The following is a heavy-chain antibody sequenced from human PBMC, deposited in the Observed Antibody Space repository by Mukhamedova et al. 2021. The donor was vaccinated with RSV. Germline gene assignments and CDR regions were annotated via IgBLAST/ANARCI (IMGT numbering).Heavy chain of an antibody. CDR2: INAGNGDT. V-gene: IGHV1-3*01. D-gene: IGHD3-3*01. Sequence: GQTLEWMGWINAGNGDTKYSQKFQGRVTITRDTSASTAYMELSSLRSEDTAVYYCARVPRTGDFWRGWYYDLCGRGTLLTVSS. J-gene: IGHJ2*01. CDR3: ARVPRTGDFWRGWYYDL.